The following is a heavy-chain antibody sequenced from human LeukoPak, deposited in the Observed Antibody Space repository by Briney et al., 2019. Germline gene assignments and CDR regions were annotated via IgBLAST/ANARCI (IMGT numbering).Heavy chain of an antibody. V-gene: IGHV4-59*01. Sequence: SETLSLTCTVSGGSISSYYWSWIRQPPGKGLEWIGYIYYSGSTNYNPSLKSRVTISVDTSKNQFSLKLSSVTAADTAVYYCARGGYNGSAFDYWGQGTLVTVSS. CDR1: GGSISSYY. J-gene: IGHJ4*02. CDR3: ARGGYNGSAFDY. D-gene: IGHD3-10*01. CDR2: IYYSGST.